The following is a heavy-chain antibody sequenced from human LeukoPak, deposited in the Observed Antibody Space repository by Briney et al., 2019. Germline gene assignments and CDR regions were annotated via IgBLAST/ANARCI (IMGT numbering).Heavy chain of an antibody. CDR1: GFTFSSYA. D-gene: IGHD6-6*01. Sequence: PGGSLRLSCAASGFTFSSYAMHWVRQAPGKGLEWVAVISYDGSNKYYADSVKGRFTISRDNSKNTLYLQMNSLRAEDTAVYYCARAGIAARAGYFDYWGQGTLVTVSS. CDR3: ARAGIAARAGYFDY. CDR2: ISYDGSNK. J-gene: IGHJ4*02. V-gene: IGHV3-30-3*01.